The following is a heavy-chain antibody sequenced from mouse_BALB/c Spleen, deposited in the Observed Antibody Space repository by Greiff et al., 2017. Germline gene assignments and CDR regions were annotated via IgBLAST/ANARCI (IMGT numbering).Heavy chain of an antibody. D-gene: IGHD4-1*01. CDR2: IWAGGST. CDR3: SRGPLTVTDWFAY. Sequence: VHLVESGPGLVTPSQRLSITCNVSGFSLTSYGVHWVRQPPGKGLEWMGVIWAGGSTNYNSALMSRLSISNDNSKSQVFLKMNSLQTDDTAMYYCSRGPLTVTDWFAYWGQGTLVTVSA. CDR1: GFSLTSYG. V-gene: IGHV2-9*02. J-gene: IGHJ3*01.